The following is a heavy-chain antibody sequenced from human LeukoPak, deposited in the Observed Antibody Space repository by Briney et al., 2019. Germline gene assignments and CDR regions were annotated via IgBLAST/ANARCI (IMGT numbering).Heavy chain of an antibody. J-gene: IGHJ4*02. V-gene: IGHV3-48*01. CDR1: GFTFSDYS. Sequence: SGGSLRLSCAVSGFTFSDYSMNWVRQAPGKGLEWISYIGIDSGNTNYADSVKGRFTISGDKAKNSLYLQMNSLRVEDTAVYYCARDYKYAFDNWGQGTLVTVSS. CDR2: IGIDSGNT. CDR3: ARDYKYAFDN. D-gene: IGHD5-24*01.